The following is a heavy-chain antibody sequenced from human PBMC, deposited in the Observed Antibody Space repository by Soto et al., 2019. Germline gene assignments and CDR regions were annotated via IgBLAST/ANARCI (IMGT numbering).Heavy chain of an antibody. CDR2: ISSDSGTI. J-gene: IGHJ4*02. CDR1: GFTFSSYA. Sequence: PGGSLRLSCAASGFTFSSYAMNWVRQAPGKGLEWVSYISSDSGTIYYADSVKGRFTVSRDNAKNSLYLQMNSLRDEDTAVYFCAGYYNFDYWGQGTLVTVSS. V-gene: IGHV3-48*02. CDR3: AGYYNFDY. D-gene: IGHD3-22*01.